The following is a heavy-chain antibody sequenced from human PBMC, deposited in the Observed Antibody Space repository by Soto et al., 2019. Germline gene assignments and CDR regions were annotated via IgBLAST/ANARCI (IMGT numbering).Heavy chain of an antibody. CDR1: GGNFSSNG. CDR2: IIPTFGTK. J-gene: IGHJ5*02. CDR3: AGASDITWYNWLDP. V-gene: IGHV1-69*01. Sequence: QVQLVQSGAEVKKPGSSVKVSCKAPGGNFSSNGIRWVRQAPGQGLEFMGGIIPTFGTKNYAHTFRGRVTITADESTGTAYMELSRLRSDDTAVYYCAGASDITWYNWLDPLGQGTLVTVYS. D-gene: IGHD6-6*01.